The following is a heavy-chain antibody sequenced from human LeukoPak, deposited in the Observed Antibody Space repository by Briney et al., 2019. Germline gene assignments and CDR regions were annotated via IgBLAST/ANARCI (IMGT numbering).Heavy chain of an antibody. Sequence: PGGSLRLXCAASGFTYSSYAMSWVRQAPGKGLESVSAISGSGGSTYYADSVKGRFTISRDNSKNTLYLQMNSLRAEDTAVYYCAKRSSNYDAFYFDYWGQGTLVTVSS. CDR1: GFTYSSYA. D-gene: IGHD4-11*01. CDR3: AKRSSNYDAFYFDY. V-gene: IGHV3-23*01. CDR2: ISGSGGST. J-gene: IGHJ4*02.